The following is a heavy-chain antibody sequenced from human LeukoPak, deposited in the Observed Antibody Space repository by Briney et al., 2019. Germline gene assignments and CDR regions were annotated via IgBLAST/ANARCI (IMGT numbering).Heavy chain of an antibody. CDR1: GFTFSNYA. CDR2: ISYDGSNK. Sequence: GGSLRLSGAASGFTFSNYAMHWVRQAPGKGLEWVAVISYDGSNKYNADSVKGRFTISRDNSKNTLYLQMNSLKAEDTAVYYCARASSGLEWELHYWGQGTLVTVSS. CDR3: ARASSGLEWELHY. D-gene: IGHD1-26*01. V-gene: IGHV3-30-3*01. J-gene: IGHJ4*02.